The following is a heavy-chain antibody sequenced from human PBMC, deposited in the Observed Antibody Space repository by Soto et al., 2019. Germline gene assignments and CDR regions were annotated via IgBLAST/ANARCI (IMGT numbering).Heavy chain of an antibody. CDR3: AREAYYDSSGYLPVRYYFGMDV. CDR1: CYTFTNSG. D-gene: IGHD3-22*01. Sequence: GXSVKVWCEASCYTFTNSGIRWVRQAPGQGLEWMGWICAYNGHTKYAQKLQGRVTMTTDTSTSTAYMELRSLKSEDTAVYYCAREAYYDSSGYLPVRYYFGMDVWGQGTKVTVYS. J-gene: IGHJ6*02. CDR2: ICAYNGHT. V-gene: IGHV1-18*01.